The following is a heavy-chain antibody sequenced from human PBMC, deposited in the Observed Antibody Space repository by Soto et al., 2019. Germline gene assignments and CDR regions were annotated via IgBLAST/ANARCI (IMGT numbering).Heavy chain of an antibody. CDR2: IKTDASEK. J-gene: IGHJ4*01. CDR3: ARDWGYGPGNSVNHYLDC. CDR1: GFTLRSYW. Sequence: EEQLVASGGGLVQPGGSLRLSCAASGFTLRSYWMSWVRQAPGKGLEWLATIKTDASEKKYVDSVKGRFTVFRDNAKNSLYLQMDSLRAEDTAVYYCARDWGYGPGNSVNHYLDCWGRGTLVTVSS. V-gene: IGHV3-7*01. D-gene: IGHD3-10*01.